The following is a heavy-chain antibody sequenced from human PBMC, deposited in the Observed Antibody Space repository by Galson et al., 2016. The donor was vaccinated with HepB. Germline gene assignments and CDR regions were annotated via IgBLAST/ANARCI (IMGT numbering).Heavy chain of an antibody. V-gene: IGHV4-4*02. Sequence: LSLTCAVSGGSISSSNWWSWVRQPPGKGLEWIGEIYHSGSTNYNPSLKSRVTISVDKSKNQFSLKLSPVTAADTAVYYCARVPDTAMPYYYYYYGMDVWGQGTTVTVSS. D-gene: IGHD5-18*01. CDR2: IYHSGST. CDR3: ARVPDTAMPYYYYYYGMDV. J-gene: IGHJ6*02. CDR1: GGSISSSNW.